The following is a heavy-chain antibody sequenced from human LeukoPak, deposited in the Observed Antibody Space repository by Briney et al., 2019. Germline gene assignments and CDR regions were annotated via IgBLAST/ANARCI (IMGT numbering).Heavy chain of an antibody. CDR3: ARDSNDYGDSHGDSFDY. D-gene: IGHD4-17*01. Sequence: PGGSLRLSCAASGFTFSSYEMNWVRQAPGKGLEWVSYISSSGSTIYYADSVKGRFTISGDNAKNSLYLQMNSLRAEDTAVYYCARDSNDYGDSHGDSFDYWGQGILVTVSS. V-gene: IGHV3-48*03. J-gene: IGHJ4*02. CDR1: GFTFSSYE. CDR2: ISSSGSTI.